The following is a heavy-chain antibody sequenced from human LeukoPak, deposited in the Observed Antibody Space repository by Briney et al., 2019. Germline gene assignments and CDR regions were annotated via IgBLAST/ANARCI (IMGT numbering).Heavy chain of an antibody. CDR3: ARQLGGLGLQTWASEYYYYGMDV. V-gene: IGHV4-59*08. Sequence: SETLSLTCTASGGSMSSYYWSWIRQPPGKGLEWIGYIYYSGTTNYNPSLKSRVTISVDTSKNQFSLKLSSVTAADTAVYYCARQLGGLGLQTWASEYYYYGMDVWGQGTTVTVSS. CDR1: GGSMSSYY. J-gene: IGHJ6*02. CDR2: IYYSGTT. D-gene: IGHD3-16*01.